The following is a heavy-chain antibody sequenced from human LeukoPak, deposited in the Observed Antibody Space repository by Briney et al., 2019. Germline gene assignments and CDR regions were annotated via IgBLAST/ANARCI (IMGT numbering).Heavy chain of an antibody. D-gene: IGHD5-18*01. CDR2: IYYSGST. CDR1: GGSISSGDYY. J-gene: IGHJ4*02. Sequence: PSETLSLTCTVSGGSISSGDYYWSWIRQPPGKGLEWIGYIYYSGSTYYNPSLKSRVTISVDTSKNQFSLKLSSVTAADTAVYYCASNRGYSYGYGYWGQGTLVTVSS. V-gene: IGHV4-30-4*08. CDR3: ASNRGYSYGYGY.